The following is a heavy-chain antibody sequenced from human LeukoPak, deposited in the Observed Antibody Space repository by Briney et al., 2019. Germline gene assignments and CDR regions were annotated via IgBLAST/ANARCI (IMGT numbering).Heavy chain of an antibody. Sequence: ASVKVSCKASGYTFTSYAIHWVRQAPGQRLEWMGWINAGNGNTKYSQKFQGRVTITRDTSASTAYMELSSLRSEDTAVYYCARDLSSWYLLDYWGQGTLVTVSS. CDR1: GYTFTSYA. V-gene: IGHV1-3*01. CDR3: ARDLSSWYLLDY. CDR2: INAGNGNT. D-gene: IGHD6-13*01. J-gene: IGHJ4*02.